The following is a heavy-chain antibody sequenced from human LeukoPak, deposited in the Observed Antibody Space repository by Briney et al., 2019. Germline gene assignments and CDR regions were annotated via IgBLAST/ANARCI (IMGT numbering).Heavy chain of an antibody. CDR1: GFTFSTYW. J-gene: IGHJ4*02. Sequence: GGSLRLSCAASGFTFSTYWMHWVRQAPGKGLVWVSRFNSDGRSTYYADSVKGRFTISRDNAKNTLHLQMNSLRAEDTAVYYCARGWYYLDSWGQGSLVTVSS. CDR3: ARGWYYLDS. D-gene: IGHD2-8*01. V-gene: IGHV3-74*01. CDR2: FNSDGRST.